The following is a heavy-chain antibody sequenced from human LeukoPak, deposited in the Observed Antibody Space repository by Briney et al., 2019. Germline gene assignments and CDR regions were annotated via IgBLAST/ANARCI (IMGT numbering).Heavy chain of an antibody. CDR1: GFTFSSYW. D-gene: IGHD2-2*01. Sequence: PGGSLRLSCEASGFTFSSYWMSWVRQAPGKGLEWVANIKTDGSEKYYVDSVKGRFTISRDISTDTLWLQMDSLRTEDTAVYYCAKGPLRGTAAAIDYWGQGTLVTVSS. V-gene: IGHV3-7*01. J-gene: IGHJ4*02. CDR2: IKTDGSEK. CDR3: AKGPLRGTAAAIDY.